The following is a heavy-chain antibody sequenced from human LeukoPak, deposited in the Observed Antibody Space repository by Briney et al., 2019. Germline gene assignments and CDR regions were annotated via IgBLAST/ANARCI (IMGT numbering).Heavy chain of an antibody. CDR3: AKDPQYQLLIGWFDP. CDR1: GFSFISYS. CDR2: ISSSSSTI. V-gene: IGHV3-48*01. Sequence: HPGGSLRLSCAASGFSFISYSMNWVRQAPGKGLEWVSYISSSSSTIYYADSVKGRFTISGDNAKNSLFLQMDSLRAEDTAVYYCAKDPQYQLLIGWFDPWGQGTLVTVSS. D-gene: IGHD2-2*01. J-gene: IGHJ5*02.